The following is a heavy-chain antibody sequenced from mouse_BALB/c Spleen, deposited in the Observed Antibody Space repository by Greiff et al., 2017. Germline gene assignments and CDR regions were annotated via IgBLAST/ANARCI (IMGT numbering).Heavy chain of an antibody. CDR2: ISYSGST. D-gene: IGHD1-2*01. CDR3: AKKGDYYGAWFAY. CDR1: GYSITSDYA. Sequence: EVKLVESGPGLVKPSQSLSLTCTVTGYSITSDYAWNWIRQFPGNKLEWMGYISYSGSTSYNPSLKSRISITRDTSKNQFFLQLNSVTTEDTATYYCAKKGDYYGAWFAYWGQGTLVTVSA. J-gene: IGHJ3*01. V-gene: IGHV3-2*02.